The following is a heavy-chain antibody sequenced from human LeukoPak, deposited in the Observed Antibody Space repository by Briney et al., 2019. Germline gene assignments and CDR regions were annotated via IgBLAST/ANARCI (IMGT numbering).Heavy chain of an antibody. J-gene: IGHJ4*02. D-gene: IGHD2-2*01. V-gene: IGHV3-7*01. CDR3: AREGNCSSTSCYDPYFDY. CDR1: GFTFSSYW. Sequence: PGGSLRLSCAASGFTFSSYWMSWVRQAPGKGLEWVANIKQDGSEKYYVDSVKGRFTISRDNARNSLYLQMNSLRAEDTAVYYCAREGNCSSTSCYDPYFDYWGQGTLVTVSS. CDR2: IKQDGSEK.